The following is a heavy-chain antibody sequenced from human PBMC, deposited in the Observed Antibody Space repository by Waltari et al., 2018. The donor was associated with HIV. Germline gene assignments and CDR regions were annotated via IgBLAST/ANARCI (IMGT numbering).Heavy chain of an antibody. CDR3: ASGYSSSWRSDYYYYGMDV. D-gene: IGHD6-13*01. CDR2: INSDGSST. J-gene: IGHJ6*02. CDR1: GFTFSSSW. Sequence: EVQLVESGGGLVQPGGSLRLSCAPSGFTFSSSWMHLVCPAPGKGLVWVSRINSDGSSTSYADSVKGRFTISRDNAKNTLYLQMNSLRAEDTAVYYCASGYSSSWRSDYYYYGMDVWGQGTTVTVSS. V-gene: IGHV3-74*01.